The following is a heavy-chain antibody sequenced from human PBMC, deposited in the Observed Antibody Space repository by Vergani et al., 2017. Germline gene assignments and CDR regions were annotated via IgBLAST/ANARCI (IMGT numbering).Heavy chain of an antibody. CDR2: IYYSGST. CDR3: ARDGYSYGDFDY. Sequence: QLQLQESGPGLVKPSETLSLTCTVSGGSISSSSYYWGWVRQPPGKGLEWIGSIYYSGSTYYNPSLKSRVTISVDTSKNQFSLKLSSVTAADTAVYYCARDGYSYGDFDYWGQGTLVTVSS. D-gene: IGHD5-18*01. J-gene: IGHJ4*02. CDR1: GGSISSSSYY. V-gene: IGHV4-39*07.